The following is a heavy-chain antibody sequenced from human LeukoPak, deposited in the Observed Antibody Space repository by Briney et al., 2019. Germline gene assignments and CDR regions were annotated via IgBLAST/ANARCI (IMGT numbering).Heavy chain of an antibody. CDR2: LNPNSGNA. CDR1: GYIFTTYN. Sequence: ASVKVSCKASGYIFTTYNIGWVRQATGQGLVWMGWLNPNSGNAGYAQKFQGRVTITTDESTSTAYMELSSLRSEDTAVYYCASPYLVTGYAFDIWGQGTMVTVSS. D-gene: IGHD4-23*01. CDR3: ASPYLVTGYAFDI. V-gene: IGHV1-8*03. J-gene: IGHJ3*02.